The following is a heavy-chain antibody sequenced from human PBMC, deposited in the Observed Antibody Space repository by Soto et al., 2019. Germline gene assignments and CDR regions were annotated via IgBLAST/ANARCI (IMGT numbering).Heavy chain of an antibody. CDR3: ARLYYDYV. CDR1: GFTSGTYS. D-gene: IGHD3-3*01. J-gene: IGHJ6*02. CDR2: ISYDSDTI. Sequence: GGSLRLSCAGSGFTSGTYSINWVRQAAGKGLEWIAYISYDSDTIQYADSVKGRFTISRDNAKNSLYLQMNSLRDEDTAVYYCARLYYDYVWGQGTTVTV. V-gene: IGHV3-48*02.